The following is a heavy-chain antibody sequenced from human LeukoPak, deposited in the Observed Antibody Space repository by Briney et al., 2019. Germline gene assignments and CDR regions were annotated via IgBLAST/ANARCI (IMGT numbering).Heavy chain of an antibody. Sequence: SETLSLTCTVSGGSISSYYWSWIRQPPGKGLEWIAYISDIGSINYNPSLKSRVTISVDTSKNQFSLKLSSVTAADTAVYYCARGVLGYCSGGSCYARRPSFDYWGQGTLVTVSS. J-gene: IGHJ4*02. CDR2: ISDIGSI. CDR1: GGSISSYY. V-gene: IGHV4-59*12. D-gene: IGHD2-15*01. CDR3: ARGVLGYCSGGSCYARRPSFDY.